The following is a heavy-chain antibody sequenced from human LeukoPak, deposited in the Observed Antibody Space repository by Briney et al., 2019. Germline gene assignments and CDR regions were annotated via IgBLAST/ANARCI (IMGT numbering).Heavy chain of an antibody. J-gene: IGHJ3*02. D-gene: IGHD3-22*01. V-gene: IGHV1-69*13. CDR2: IIPIFGTA. CDR3: ARDRRGYYDSSGYSDAFDI. Sequence: ASVKVSCKASGYTFTSSGISWVRQAPGQGLEWMGGIIPIFGTANYAQKFQGRVTITADESTSTAYMELSSLRSEDTAVYYCARDRRGYYDSSGYSDAFDIWGQGTMVTVSS. CDR1: GYTFTSSG.